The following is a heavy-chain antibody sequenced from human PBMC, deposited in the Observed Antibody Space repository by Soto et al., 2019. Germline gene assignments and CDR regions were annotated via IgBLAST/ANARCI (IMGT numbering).Heavy chain of an antibody. Sequence: PSETLSLTCAVYGGSFSGYYWSWIRQPPGKGLEWIREINHSGSTNYNPSLKSRVTISVDTSKNQFSLKLSSVTAADTAVYYCARGHYDFWSGYLSGYYYYGMDVWGQGTTVTVSS. CDR2: INHSGST. CDR3: ARGHYDFWSGYLSGYYYYGMDV. J-gene: IGHJ6*02. D-gene: IGHD3-3*01. CDR1: GGSFSGYY. V-gene: IGHV4-34*01.